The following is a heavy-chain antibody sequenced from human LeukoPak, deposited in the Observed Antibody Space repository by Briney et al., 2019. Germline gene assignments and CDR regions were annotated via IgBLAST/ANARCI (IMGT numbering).Heavy chain of an antibody. J-gene: IGHJ4*02. CDR3: ARDPPPGYSSGWYGPFDY. D-gene: IGHD6-19*01. CDR2: INTNTGNP. Sequence: ASVKVSCKASGYTLTSYAMNWVRQAPGQGLEWMGWINTNTGNPTYAQGFTGRFVFSLDTSVSTAYLQISSLKAEDTAVYYCARDPPPGYSSGWYGPFDYWGQGTLVTVSS. CDR1: GYTLTSYA. V-gene: IGHV7-4-1*02.